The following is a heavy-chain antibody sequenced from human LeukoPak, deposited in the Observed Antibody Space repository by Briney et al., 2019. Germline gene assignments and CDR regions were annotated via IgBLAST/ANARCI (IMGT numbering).Heavy chain of an antibody. V-gene: IGHV4-59*01. CDR1: GGSISSYY. J-gene: IGHJ5*02. CDR2: IYNSGST. Sequence: SATLSLTCTVSGGSISSYYWSWIRQSPGKGLEWIGYIYNSGSTNYNLSLKSRVTISVDTSKNQFSLKLSSVTAAGTAVYYCARDLTAQNWFDPWGQGTLVTVSS. CDR3: ARDLTAQNWFDP.